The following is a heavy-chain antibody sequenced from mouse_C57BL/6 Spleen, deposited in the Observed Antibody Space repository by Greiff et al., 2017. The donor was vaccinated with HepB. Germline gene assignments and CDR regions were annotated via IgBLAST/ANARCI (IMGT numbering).Heavy chain of an antibody. D-gene: IGHD3-1*01. J-gene: IGHJ2*01. CDR3: ARTTADYFDY. CDR1: GYTFTNYW. CDR2: IYPGGGYT. Sequence: QVQLKQSGAELVRPGTSVKMSCKASGYTFTNYWIGWAKQRPGHGLEWIGDIYPGGGYTNYNEKFKGKATLTADKSSSTAYMQFSSLTSEDSAIYYCARTTADYFDYWGQGTTLTVSS. V-gene: IGHV1-63*01.